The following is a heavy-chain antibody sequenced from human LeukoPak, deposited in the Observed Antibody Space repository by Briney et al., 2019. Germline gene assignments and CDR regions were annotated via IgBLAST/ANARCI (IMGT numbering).Heavy chain of an antibody. D-gene: IGHD2-2*01. CDR2: VHYSGTA. V-gene: IGHV4-59*12. Sequence: SSDTLSLTCTVSDGSITNYDWSWVRQPPGKGLEFIGHVHYSGTADYNPSLKSRVTISVDTSKNQFSLKLSSVTAADTAVYYCAREWRDDCSSTSCYNWFDPWGQGTLVTVSS. CDR3: AREWRDDCSSTSCYNWFDP. CDR1: DGSITNYD. J-gene: IGHJ5*02.